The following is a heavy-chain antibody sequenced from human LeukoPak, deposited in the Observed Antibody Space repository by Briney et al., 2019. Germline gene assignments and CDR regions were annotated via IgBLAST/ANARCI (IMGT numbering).Heavy chain of an antibody. D-gene: IGHD6-13*01. CDR2: IYPGDSDT. CDR3: ARHLAAATYYFDC. J-gene: IGHJ4*02. V-gene: IGHV5-51*01. Sequence: GESLKISCKGSGYSFTSYWIGWVRQMPGKGLEWMGIIYPGDSDTRYSPSFQGQVTISADKSISTAYLQWSSLKASDTAMYYCARHLAAATYYFDCWGQGTLVTVSS. CDR1: GYSFTSYW.